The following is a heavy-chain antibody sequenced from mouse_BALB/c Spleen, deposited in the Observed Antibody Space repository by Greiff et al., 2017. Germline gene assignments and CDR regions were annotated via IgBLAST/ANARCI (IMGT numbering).Heavy chain of an antibody. J-gene: IGHJ2*01. V-gene: IGHV5-4*02. CDR1: GFTFSDYY. D-gene: IGHD1-1*01. Sequence: DVMLVESGGGLVQPGGSRKLSCAASGFTFSDYYMYWVRQTPEKRLEWVATISDGGSYTYYPDSVKGRFTISRDNAKNNLYLQMSSLKSEDTAMYYCARDFYGSIDYWGQGTTLTVSS. CDR2: ISDGGSYT. CDR3: ARDFYGSIDY.